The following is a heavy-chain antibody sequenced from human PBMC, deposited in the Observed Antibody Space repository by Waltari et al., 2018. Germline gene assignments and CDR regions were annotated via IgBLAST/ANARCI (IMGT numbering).Heavy chain of an antibody. CDR3: ARTAYDHLTGYPTLDH. CDR1: GAHLESSSHQ. V-gene: IGHV4-39*07. Sequence: QVQLQESGPGLVKPSETLSLTCSVSGAHLESSSHQWGWVRQPPGKGLEWIGSIDYSGSTYYNPSLKSRVNMSVDTANYQFSLKVTSVTAADTAIYYCARTAYDHLTGYPTLDHWGQGILVTVSS. D-gene: IGHD3-9*01. CDR2: IDYSGST. J-gene: IGHJ4*02.